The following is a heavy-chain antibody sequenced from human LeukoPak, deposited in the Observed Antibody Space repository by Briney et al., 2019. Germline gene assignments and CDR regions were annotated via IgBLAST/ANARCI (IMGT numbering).Heavy chain of an antibody. D-gene: IGHD2-2*01. CDR2: ISAYNGNT. CDR3: ARDPRRYCSSTSCYVGYFQH. J-gene: IGHJ1*01. Sequence: ASVKVSCKASGYTFTSYGISWVRQAPGQGLEWMGWISAYNGNTNYAQKLQGRVTITTDTATSTAYMELRRLRSDDTAVYYCARDPRRYCSSTSCYVGYFQHWGQGTLVTVSS. V-gene: IGHV1-18*01. CDR1: GYTFTSYG.